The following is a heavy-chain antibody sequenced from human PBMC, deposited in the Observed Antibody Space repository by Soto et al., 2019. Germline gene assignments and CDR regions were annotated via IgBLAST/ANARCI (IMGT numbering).Heavy chain of an antibody. V-gene: IGHV1-8*01. J-gene: IGHJ4*02. Sequence: ASVKVSCKASGYSFTGLDINWVRQTTGQGLEWMGWIQPSSGRTGYAQKFQGRVTMARDTSINTAYMELSSLTSDDTAFYYCARGVTAGVDYWGQGTLVTVSS. CDR2: IQPSSGRT. D-gene: IGHD1-26*01. CDR3: ARGVTAGVDY. CDR1: GYSFTGLD.